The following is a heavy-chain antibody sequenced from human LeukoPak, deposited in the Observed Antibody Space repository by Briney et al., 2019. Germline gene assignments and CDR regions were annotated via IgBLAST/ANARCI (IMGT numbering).Heavy chain of an antibody. V-gene: IGHV3-30-3*01. D-gene: IGHD6-6*01. CDR3: ASLSAARGDFDY. CDR1: GFTFSNFA. Sequence: PGGSLRLSCAASGFTFSNFAMHWVRQAPGKGLEWVAVISYDGSNKYYADSVKGRFTISRDNSKNTLYLQMNSLRAEDTAVYYCASLSAARGDFDYWGQGTLVTVSS. CDR2: ISYDGSNK. J-gene: IGHJ4*02.